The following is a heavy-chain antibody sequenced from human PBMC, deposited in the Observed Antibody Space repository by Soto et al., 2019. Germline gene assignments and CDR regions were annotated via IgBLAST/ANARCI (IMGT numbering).Heavy chain of an antibody. V-gene: IGHV3-30-3*01. CDR3: AREPPIVGAYDY. Sequence: GGSLRLSCAASGFTFSSYAMHWVRQAPGKGLEWVAVISYDGSNKYYADSVKGRFTISRDNSKNTLYLQMNSLRAEDTAVYYCAREPPIVGAYDYWGQGTLVTVSS. D-gene: IGHD1-26*01. CDR2: ISYDGSNK. J-gene: IGHJ4*02. CDR1: GFTFSSYA.